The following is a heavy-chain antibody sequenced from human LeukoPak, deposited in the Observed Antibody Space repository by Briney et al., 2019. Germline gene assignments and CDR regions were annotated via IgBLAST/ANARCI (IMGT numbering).Heavy chain of an antibody. D-gene: IGHD6-13*01. V-gene: IGHV3-21*01. Sequence: GGSLRLSCAASGFTFSTYSMNWVRQAPGKGLEWVSYISSSTTYIYYADSVKGRFTISRDNSKNTLYLQMNSLRAEDTAVYYCAKGHSSSWLFDYWGQGTLVTVSS. CDR1: GFTFSTYS. CDR2: ISSSTTYI. CDR3: AKGHSSSWLFDY. J-gene: IGHJ4*02.